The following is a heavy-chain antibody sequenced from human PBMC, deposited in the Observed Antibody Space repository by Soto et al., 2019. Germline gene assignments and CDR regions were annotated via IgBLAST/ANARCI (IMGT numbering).Heavy chain of an antibody. D-gene: IGHD3-3*01. CDR2: INHSGST. CDR3: ARVLLEWLLPDY. CDR1: GGSFSGYY. Sequence: PSETLSLTCAVYGGSFSGYYWSWIRQPPGKGLEWIGEINHSGSTNYNPSLKSRVTISVDTSKNQFSLKLSSVTAADTAVYYCARVLLEWLLPDYWGQGTLVTVS. V-gene: IGHV4-34*01. J-gene: IGHJ4*02.